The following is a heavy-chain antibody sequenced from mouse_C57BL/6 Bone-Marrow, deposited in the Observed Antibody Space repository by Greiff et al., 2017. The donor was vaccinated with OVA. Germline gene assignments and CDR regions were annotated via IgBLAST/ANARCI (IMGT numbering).Heavy chain of an antibody. V-gene: IGHV1-50*01. Sequence: VQLQQPGAELVKPGASVKLSCKASGYTFTSYWMQWVKQRPGPGLEWIGEIDPSDSYTNYNQKFKGKATLTVDTSSSTAYMQLSSLTSEDSAVYYCARWAFDYWGQGTTLTVSS. CDR2: IDPSDSYT. CDR3: ARWAFDY. J-gene: IGHJ2*01. CDR1: GYTFTSYW.